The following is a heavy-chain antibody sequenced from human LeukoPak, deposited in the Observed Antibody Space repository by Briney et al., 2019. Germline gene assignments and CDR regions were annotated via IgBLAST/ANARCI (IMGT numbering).Heavy chain of an antibody. D-gene: IGHD3-22*01. Sequence: GGSLRLSCAASGFTFSSYAMSWVRQAPGKGLEWVSGISDSGSSTYYVDSVKGRFTISRDNSKNTLYLQVNSLRAEDTAVYYCARGAGLYYYDSSSDYWGQGTLVTVSS. V-gene: IGHV3-23*01. CDR1: GFTFSSYA. J-gene: IGHJ4*02. CDR3: ARGAGLYYYDSSSDY. CDR2: ISDSGSST.